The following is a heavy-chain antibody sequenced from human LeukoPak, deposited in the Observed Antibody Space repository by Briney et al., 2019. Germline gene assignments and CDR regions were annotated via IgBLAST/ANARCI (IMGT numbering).Heavy chain of an antibody. CDR2: INPSGGST. Sequence: ASVKVSCKASGYTFTSYYMHWVRQAPGQGLEWMGIINPSGGSTSYAQKFQGRVTMTRDTSTSTVYMELSSLRSEDTAVYYCARDNGPPDRYYYDSSGPLDYWGQGTLVTVSS. J-gene: IGHJ4*02. D-gene: IGHD3-22*01. CDR1: GYTFTSYY. CDR3: ARDNGPPDRYYYDSSGPLDY. V-gene: IGHV1-46*01.